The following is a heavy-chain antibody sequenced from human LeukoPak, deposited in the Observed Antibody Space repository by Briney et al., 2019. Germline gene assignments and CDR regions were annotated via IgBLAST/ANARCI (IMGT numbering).Heavy chain of an antibody. CDR3: AKDRGGPSRPFDP. J-gene: IGHJ5*02. CDR1: GFTFSNYA. D-gene: IGHD3-16*01. CDR2: ISGSGGSS. Sequence: PGGSLRLSCAASGFTFSNYAMSWVRQAPGKGLEWVSAISGSGGSSFYSNSVKGRFTISRDNSKNTLYLQMNSLRAEDTAVYYCAKDRGGPSRPFDPWGQGTPVTVSS. V-gene: IGHV3-23*01.